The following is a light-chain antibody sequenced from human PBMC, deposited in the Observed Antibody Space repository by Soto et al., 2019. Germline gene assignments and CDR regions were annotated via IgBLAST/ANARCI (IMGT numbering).Light chain of an antibody. CDR3: QQYGALPPT. J-gene: IGKJ4*01. Sequence: EIVLTQFPGALSLSPGERVTLSCRASQTVSNTYLAWYQQTSGQAPKFLIYGASNRATGIPDRFSGSGSGTDFTLTISRLEPEDFAVYYCQQYGALPPTFGGGTKVEIK. CDR1: QTVSNTY. CDR2: GAS. V-gene: IGKV3-20*01.